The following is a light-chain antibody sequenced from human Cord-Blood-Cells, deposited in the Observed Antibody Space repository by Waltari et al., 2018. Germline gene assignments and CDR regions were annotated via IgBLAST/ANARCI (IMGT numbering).Light chain of an antibody. CDR1: QSVSSSY. J-gene: IGKJ1*01. CDR3: QQYGSSHT. Sequence: EIVLTQSPGTLSLSRGERATLSCRASQSVSSSYLAWYQQKPGQAPRLLIYCASSRATGIPDRFSGSGSGTDFTLTISRLETEDFAVYYCQQYGSSHTFGQWTKVEIK. V-gene: IGKV3-20*01. CDR2: CAS.